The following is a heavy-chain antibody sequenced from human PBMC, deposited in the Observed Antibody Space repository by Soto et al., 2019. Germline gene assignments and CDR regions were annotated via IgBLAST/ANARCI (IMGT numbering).Heavy chain of an antibody. V-gene: IGHV4-59*08. CDR2: IYYSGST. D-gene: IGHD3-16*01. Sequence: SETLSLTCTVSGGSIRSYYWSWIRQPPGKGLEWIGYIYYSGSTNYNPSLKSRVTISVDTSKNQFSLKLSSVTAADTAVYYCARHWGFWADFWGQGTLVTVS. CDR3: ARHWGFWADF. J-gene: IGHJ4*02. CDR1: GGSIRSYY.